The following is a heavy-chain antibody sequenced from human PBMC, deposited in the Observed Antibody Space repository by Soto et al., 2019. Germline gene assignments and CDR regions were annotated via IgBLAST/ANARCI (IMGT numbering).Heavy chain of an antibody. CDR2: INHSGST. V-gene: IGHV4-34*01. Sequence: PSETLSLTCAVYGGSFSGYYWSWIRQPPGKGLEWIGEINHSGSTNYNPSLKSRVTISVDTSKNQFSLKLSSVTAADTAVYYCAREGAIGGRYDILTGPYYYYYMDVWGKGTTVTVSS. CDR3: AREGAIGGRYDILTGPYYYYYMDV. CDR1: GGSFSGYY. D-gene: IGHD3-9*01. J-gene: IGHJ6*03.